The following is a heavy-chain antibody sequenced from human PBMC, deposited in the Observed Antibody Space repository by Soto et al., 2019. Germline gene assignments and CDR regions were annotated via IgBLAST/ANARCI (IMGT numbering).Heavy chain of an antibody. Sequence: SETLSLTCTVSGGSISNDDYYWSWIRQHPGKGLECIGYIYYTGSTYYNPSLKSRVTMSVDTSKNQFSLKLSSVTASDTAVYYCAPLGRKLDLYYFCKDVWGQVTTFTVSS. V-gene: IGHV4-30-4*08. CDR2: IYYTGST. D-gene: IGHD3-3*01. CDR1: GGSISNDDYY. J-gene: IGHJ6*02. CDR3: APLGRKLDLYYFCKDV.